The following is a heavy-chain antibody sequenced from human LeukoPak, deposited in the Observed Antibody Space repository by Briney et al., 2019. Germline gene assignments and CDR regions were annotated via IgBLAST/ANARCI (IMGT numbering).Heavy chain of an antibody. CDR2: IYYSGST. V-gene: IGHV4-59*08. J-gene: IGHJ6*02. CDR1: GGSISSYY. Sequence: SETLFLTCTVSGGSISSYYWGWIRQPPGKGLEWIGYIYYSGSTNYNTSLNSRVTISVDTSKNQFSLKLSSVTAADTAVYYCARRQDGQYYYYYGMDVWGQGTTVTVSS. CDR3: ARRQDGQYYYYYGMDV.